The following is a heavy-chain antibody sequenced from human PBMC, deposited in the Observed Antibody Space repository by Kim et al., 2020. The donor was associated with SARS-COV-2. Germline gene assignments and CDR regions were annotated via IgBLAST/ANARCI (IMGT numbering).Heavy chain of an antibody. V-gene: IGHV3-23*01. CDR2: ISGNCDTT. J-gene: IGHJ4*02. D-gene: IGHD2-8*02. CDR3: AKDRYCADTRCPLDY. CDR1: GFTLNSYA. Sequence: GGSLRLSCAASGFTLNSYAMSWVRQAPGKGLEWVSSISGNCDTTSYADSVKGRFTIFRDNAKNTLYLQMNSLRAEDTAVYYCAKDRYCADTRCPLDYWGQGTLVTVSS.